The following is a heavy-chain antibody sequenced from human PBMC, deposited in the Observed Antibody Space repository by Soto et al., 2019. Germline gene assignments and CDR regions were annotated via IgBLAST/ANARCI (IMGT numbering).Heavy chain of an antibody. J-gene: IGHJ6*02. Sequence: QVQLQESGPGLVKPSETLSLTCTVSGGSIFSYFWSWIRQPPGKGLEWIGYIYYTGSTNFNPSLKSRVTISLDTSKTQFSLKLSSVTAADTAVYYCARGEYYDGMDVWGQGTTVIVSS. CDR1: GGSIFSYF. CDR2: IYYTGST. V-gene: IGHV4-59*01. CDR3: ARGEYYDGMDV.